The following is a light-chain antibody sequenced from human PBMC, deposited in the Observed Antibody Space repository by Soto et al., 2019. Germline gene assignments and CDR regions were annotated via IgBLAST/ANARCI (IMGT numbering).Light chain of an antibody. J-gene: IGKJ4*01. Sequence: DIQMTQSPSSLSASVGDRVTITCRASQGISNYLAWYQQIPGKVPKLLISAASTLQSGVPSRFSGSRSVTDFTLTISSLQPEDVATYYCQKYTNVPAFGGGTKVEIK. V-gene: IGKV1-27*01. CDR2: AAS. CDR3: QKYTNVPA. CDR1: QGISNY.